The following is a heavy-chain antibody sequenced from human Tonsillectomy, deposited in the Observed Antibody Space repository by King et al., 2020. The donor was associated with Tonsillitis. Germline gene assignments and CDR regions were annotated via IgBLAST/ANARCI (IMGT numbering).Heavy chain of an antibody. CDR2: INPNSGGT. CDR1: GYTFTGYY. J-gene: IGHJ6*02. Sequence: QLVQSGAEVKKPGASVKVSCKASGYTFTGYYMHWVRQAPGQGLEWMGWINPNSGGTNYAQKFQGRVTMTRDTSISTAYMELSRLRSDDTAVYYCARDADTMIVVVNRDYYYYGMDVWGQGTTVTVSS. CDR3: ARDADTMIVVVNRDYYYYGMDV. V-gene: IGHV1-2*02. D-gene: IGHD3-22*01.